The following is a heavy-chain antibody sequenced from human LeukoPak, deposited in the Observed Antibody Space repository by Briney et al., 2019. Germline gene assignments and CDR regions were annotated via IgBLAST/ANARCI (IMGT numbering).Heavy chain of an antibody. Sequence: GGSLRLSCTASGFTFSSYWMHWVRQAPGKGLVWVSRINTDGSSTSYADSVKGRFIISRDNAKNTLYLQMNSLRAEDTAVYYCARPNLHCTDGVCFDNWGQGTLVTVSS. D-gene: IGHD2-8*01. CDR1: GFTFSSYW. CDR3: ARPNLHCTDGVCFDN. V-gene: IGHV3-74*01. CDR2: INTDGSST. J-gene: IGHJ4*02.